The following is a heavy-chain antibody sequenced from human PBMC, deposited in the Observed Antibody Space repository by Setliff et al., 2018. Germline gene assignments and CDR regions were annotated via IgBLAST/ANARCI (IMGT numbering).Heavy chain of an antibody. CDR3: ARDRTYYGSGTYTRWSDY. J-gene: IGHJ4*02. D-gene: IGHD3-10*01. CDR2: VYYSGTT. V-gene: IGHV4-61*01. CDR1: GGSISGASIRSYY. Sequence: SETLSLTCTVSGGSISGASIRSYYWSWIRQPPGKGLEFIGYVYYSGTTNYDPSLKSRVTISVDTSKNQFSLKLSSVTAADTAVYYCARDRTYYGSGTYTRWSDYWGQGTLVTVSS.